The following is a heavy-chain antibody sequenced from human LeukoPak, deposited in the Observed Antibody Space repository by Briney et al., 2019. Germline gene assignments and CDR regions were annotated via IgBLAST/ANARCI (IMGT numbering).Heavy chain of an antibody. J-gene: IGHJ4*02. CDR1: GFTFSNAW. Sequence: GGSLRLSCAASGFTFSNAWMSWVRQAPGKGLEWVGRIKRKSDGGTADHPAPVKGRFTISRDDSKNPLYLQMNSLKTEDTGVYYGTTVTDGGLDYWGQGTLVTVSS. CDR3: TTVTDGGLDY. CDR2: IKRKSDGGTA. V-gene: IGHV3-15*01.